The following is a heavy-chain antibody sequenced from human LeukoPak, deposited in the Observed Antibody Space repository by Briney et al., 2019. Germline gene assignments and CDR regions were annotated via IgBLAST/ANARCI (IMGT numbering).Heavy chain of an antibody. CDR2: VYYNGRT. CDR3: ARQGSSGWPHFDY. J-gene: IGHJ4*02. D-gene: IGHD6-19*01. Sequence: SETLSLTCTVSGVSVNNFYYWGWIRQAPGKGLEWIGSVYYNGRTYDNPSLKTRVTLSVDPSKNQFSLELDSVTAADTAVYFCARQGSSGWPHFDYWGQGTLVTVSS. CDR1: GVSVNNFYY. V-gene: IGHV4-39*01.